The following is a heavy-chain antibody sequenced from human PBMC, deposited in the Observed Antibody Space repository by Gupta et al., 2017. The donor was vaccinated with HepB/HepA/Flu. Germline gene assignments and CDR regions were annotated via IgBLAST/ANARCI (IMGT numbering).Heavy chain of an antibody. D-gene: IGHD3-16*02. J-gene: IGHJ6*02. CDR1: GGSFSGYY. CDR3: ARRAGSDYVWGSYPYYYYYYGMDV. V-gene: IGHV4-34*01. Sequence: QVQLQQWGAGLLRPSETLSLTCAVYGGSFSGYYWSWIRQPPGKGLEWIGEINHSGSTNYTPTLKSRVTISVDTSKNQFSLKLSSVTAADTAVYYCARRAGSDYVWGSYPYYYYYYGMDVWGQGTTVTVSS. CDR2: INHSGST.